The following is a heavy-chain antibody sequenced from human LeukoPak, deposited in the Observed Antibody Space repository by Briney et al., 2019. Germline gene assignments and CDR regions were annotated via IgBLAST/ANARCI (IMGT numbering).Heavy chain of an antibody. J-gene: IGHJ4*02. Sequence: ASVTVSCKASGYTFTSYAMNWVRQAPGQGLEWMGWINTNTGNPTYAQGFTGRFVFSLDTSVSTAYLQISSLKAEDTAVYYCARTLPDYDFWSGYSDYWGQGTLVTVSS. CDR2: INTNTGNP. CDR3: ARTLPDYDFWSGYSDY. V-gene: IGHV7-4-1*02. D-gene: IGHD3-3*01. CDR1: GYTFTSYA.